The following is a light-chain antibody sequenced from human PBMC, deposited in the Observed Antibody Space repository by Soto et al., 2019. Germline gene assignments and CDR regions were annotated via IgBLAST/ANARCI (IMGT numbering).Light chain of an antibody. CDR1: QSVNSD. Sequence: EIVVTQSPPTLSVSPGERATLSCRASQSVNSDLAWYQQKPGQGPRLLVYGASTRAPGIPARFSGSGSGTEFTLTISSLQSEDFAIYNCQQYNNWPPGSFGQGTKVEVK. CDR3: QQYNNWPPGS. CDR2: GAS. V-gene: IGKV3-15*01. J-gene: IGKJ1*01.